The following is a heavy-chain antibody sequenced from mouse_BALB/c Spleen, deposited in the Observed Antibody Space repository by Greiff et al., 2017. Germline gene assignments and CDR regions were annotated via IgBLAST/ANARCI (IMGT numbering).Heavy chain of an antibody. CDR3: AGDNYGSLFAY. Sequence: EVQRVESGGGLVQPGGFLKLSCAASGFTFSSYGMSWVRQTPDKRLELVATINSNGGSTYYPDSVKGRFTISRDNAKNTLYLQMSSLKSEDTAMYYCAGDNYGSLFAYWGQGTLVTVSA. V-gene: IGHV5-6-3*01. CDR2: INSNGGST. J-gene: IGHJ3*01. D-gene: IGHD1-1*01. CDR1: GFTFSSYG.